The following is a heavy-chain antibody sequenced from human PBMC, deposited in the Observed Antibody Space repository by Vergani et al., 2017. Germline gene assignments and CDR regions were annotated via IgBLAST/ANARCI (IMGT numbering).Heavy chain of an antibody. J-gene: IGHJ5*02. Sequence: QVQLVESGGGVVPPGRSLRLPCAASGFTFNQYGMHWVRPAPGKGLEWVAVTWYDGNNKQYADSVKGRFTISRDNSKSNMYLQMNSLRDEDTGVYYCARDLRLLYNRFDPWGQGTLVTVSS. CDR2: TWYDGNNK. D-gene: IGHD1-14*01. CDR3: ARDLRLLYNRFDP. V-gene: IGHV3-33*01. CDR1: GFTFNQYG.